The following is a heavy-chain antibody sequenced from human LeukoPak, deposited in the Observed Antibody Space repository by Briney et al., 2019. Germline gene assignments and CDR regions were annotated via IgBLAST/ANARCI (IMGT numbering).Heavy chain of an antibody. CDR2: ISSDGSII. CDR1: GFSFSSYW. Sequence: GGSLRLSCAASGFSFSSYWMHWVRQAPGKGLVWVSRISSDGSIINYADSVKGRFTISRDNAKNSLYLQMNSLRAEDTAVYYCARDTIFGVVSDAFDIWGQGTMVTVSS. D-gene: IGHD3-3*01. J-gene: IGHJ3*02. V-gene: IGHV3-74*01. CDR3: ARDTIFGVVSDAFDI.